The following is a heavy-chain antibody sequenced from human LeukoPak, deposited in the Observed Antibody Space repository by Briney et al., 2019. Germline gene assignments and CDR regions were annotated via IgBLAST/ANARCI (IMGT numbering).Heavy chain of an antibody. J-gene: IGHJ4*02. CDR3: AVQAYSSGWYFDY. D-gene: IGHD6-19*01. CDR2: VYPGDSDT. V-gene: IGHV5-51*01. Sequence: GESLKISCKGSGYSFTNSWIAWVRQVPGKGLEWMGIVYPGDSDTRYSPSFQGQVTISADKSISTAYLQWSSLKASDTAMYYCAVQAYSSGWYFDYWGQGTLVTVSS. CDR1: GYSFTNSW.